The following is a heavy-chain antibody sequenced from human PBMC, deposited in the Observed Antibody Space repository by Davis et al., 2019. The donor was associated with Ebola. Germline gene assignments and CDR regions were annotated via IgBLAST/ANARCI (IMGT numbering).Heavy chain of an antibody. CDR1: GASIGSSAYS. J-gene: IGHJ4*02. D-gene: IGHD5-24*01. CDR3: ARTGYSSLEVPYYFDY. V-gene: IGHV4-30-2*01. Sequence: SETLSLTCAVSGASIGSSAYSWSWIRQPPGKGLEWIAYIYHTGKIYYNPSLKRRVTMSIDISKAQFSLTLSSVSAADTAVYYCARTGYSSLEVPYYFDYWGQGTLVTGSS. CDR2: IYHTGKI.